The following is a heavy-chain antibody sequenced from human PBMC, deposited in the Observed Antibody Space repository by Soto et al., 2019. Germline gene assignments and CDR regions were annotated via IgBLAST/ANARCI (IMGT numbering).Heavy chain of an antibody. D-gene: IGHD4-17*01. CDR2: INAGNGNT. Sequence: QVQLVQSGAEVKKPGASVKVSCKASGYTFTSYAMHCVRQAPGQRLEWMGWINAGNGNTKYSQKFQGRVTITRDTSASTAYMELSSLRSEDTAVYYCASSTVTTVFDYWGQGTLVPVSS. CDR3: ASSTVTTVFDY. J-gene: IGHJ4*02. V-gene: IGHV1-3*01. CDR1: GYTFTSYA.